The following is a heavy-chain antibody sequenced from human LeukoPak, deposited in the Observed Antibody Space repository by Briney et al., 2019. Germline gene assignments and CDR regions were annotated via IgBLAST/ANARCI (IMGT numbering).Heavy chain of an antibody. CDR3: AKKLIGDVDYFDY. D-gene: IGHD3-22*01. CDR2: ISYDGSRK. Sequence: PGGSLRLSCAASGFIFGTYGTHWVRQAPGKGLEWVAYISYDGSRKNYADSVKGRFAISRDNSKNTLFLQMTSLKPEDTAVYYCAKKLIGDVDYFDYWGQGTLVTVSS. J-gene: IGHJ4*02. V-gene: IGHV3-30*02. CDR1: GFIFGTYG.